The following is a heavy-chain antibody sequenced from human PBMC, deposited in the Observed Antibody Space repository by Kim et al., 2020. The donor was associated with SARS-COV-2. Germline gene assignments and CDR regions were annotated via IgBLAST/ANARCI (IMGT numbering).Heavy chain of an antibody. D-gene: IGHD6-19*01. CDR1: GGSFSGYY. V-gene: IGHV4-34*01. CDR2: INHSGST. Sequence: SETLSLTCAVYGGSFSGYYWSWIRQPPGKGLEWIGEINHSGSTNYNPSLKSRVTISVDTSKNQFSRKLSSVTAADKAVYYCARGTRQWLVRGPYYYYMDVWGKGTTVTGSS. J-gene: IGHJ6*03. CDR3: ARGTRQWLVRGPYYYYMDV.